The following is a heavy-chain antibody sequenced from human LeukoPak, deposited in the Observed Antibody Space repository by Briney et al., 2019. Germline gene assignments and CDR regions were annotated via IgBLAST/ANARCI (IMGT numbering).Heavy chain of an antibody. J-gene: IGHJ4*02. Sequence: PGGSLRLSCAASGFAFSSYAMSWVRQAPGKGLEWVSAISGSGGSTYYADSVKGRFTISRDNSKNTLYLQMNSLRAEDTAVYYCAKGGDYGDYYFDYWGQGTLVTVSS. CDR3: AKGGDYGDYYFDY. CDR2: ISGSGGST. D-gene: IGHD4-17*01. CDR1: GFAFSSYA. V-gene: IGHV3-23*01.